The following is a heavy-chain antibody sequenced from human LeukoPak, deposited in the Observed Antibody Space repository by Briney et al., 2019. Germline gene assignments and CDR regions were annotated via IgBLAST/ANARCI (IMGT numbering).Heavy chain of an antibody. CDR1: GGSISSYY. CDR3: AREYGDLTWFDY. Sequence: SETLSLTCTVSGGSISSYYWGWIRQPPGKGLEWIGSIYYSGSTYYNPSLKSRVTISVDTSKNQFSLKLSSVTAADTAVYYCAREYGDLTWFDYWGQGTLVTVSS. V-gene: IGHV4-39*07. D-gene: IGHD4-17*01. CDR2: IYYSGST. J-gene: IGHJ4*02.